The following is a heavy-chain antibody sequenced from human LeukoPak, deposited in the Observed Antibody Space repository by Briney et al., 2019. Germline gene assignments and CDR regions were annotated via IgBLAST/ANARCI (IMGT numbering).Heavy chain of an antibody. CDR1: GFTFSSYG. V-gene: IGHV3-33*01. Sequence: QSGGSLRLSCAASGFTFSSYGMHWVRQAPGKGLEWVAVIWYDGSNKYYADSVKGRFIISRDNSKNTLYLQMNSLRAEDTAVYYCARLDTAMVFSYWGQGTLVTVSS. J-gene: IGHJ4*02. CDR2: IWYDGSNK. D-gene: IGHD5-18*01. CDR3: ARLDTAMVFSY.